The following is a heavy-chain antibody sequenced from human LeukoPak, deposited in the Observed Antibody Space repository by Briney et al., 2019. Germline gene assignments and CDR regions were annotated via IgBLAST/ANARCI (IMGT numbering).Heavy chain of an antibody. D-gene: IGHD3-22*01. Sequence: SETLSLTCTVSGGSIRSSYYYWGWIRQPPGKGLEWIGSIYDSGSTYYNPSLKSRVTISVDTSKNQFSLKLNSVTAADTAVYYCAREKGYYDSSGYYYFPDYWGQGTLVTVSS. CDR3: AREKGYYDSSGYYYFPDY. J-gene: IGHJ4*02. CDR1: GGSIRSSYYY. CDR2: IYDSGST. V-gene: IGHV4-39*02.